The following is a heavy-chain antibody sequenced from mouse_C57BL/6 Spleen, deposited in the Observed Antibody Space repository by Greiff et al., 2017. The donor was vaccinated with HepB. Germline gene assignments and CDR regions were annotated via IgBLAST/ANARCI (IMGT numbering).Heavy chain of an antibody. J-gene: IGHJ4*01. Sequence: EVKLQESGPELVKPGASVKIPCKASGYTFTDYNMDWVKQSHGKSLEWIGDINPNNGGTIYNQKFKGKATLTVDKSSSTAYMELRSLTSEDTAVYYCARRLLLRGAMDYWGQGTSVTVSS. CDR3: ARRLLLRGAMDY. D-gene: IGHD1-1*01. CDR1: GYTFTDYN. V-gene: IGHV1-18*01. CDR2: INPNNGGT.